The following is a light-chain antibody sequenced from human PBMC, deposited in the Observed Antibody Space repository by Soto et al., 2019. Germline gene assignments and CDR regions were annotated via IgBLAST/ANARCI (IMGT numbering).Light chain of an antibody. J-gene: IGLJ2*01. CDR3: SSYTSSTIRV. V-gene: IGLV2-14*01. Sequence: QSALTQPASVSGSPGQSITIAGTGTSSDVGGYNYVYWYQHHPGQAPKLMIYEVSNRPSGVSNRFSGYKSGNTDSLTISGLQAEDDADYYCSSYTSSTIRVFGAGTKRTVL. CDR1: SSDVGGYNY. CDR2: EVS.